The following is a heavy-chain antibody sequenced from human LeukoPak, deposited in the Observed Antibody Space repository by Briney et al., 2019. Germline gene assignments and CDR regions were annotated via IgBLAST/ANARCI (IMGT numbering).Heavy chain of an antibody. Sequence: GGSLRLSCAASGFTFSSYGMHWVRQAPGKGLEWVAVISYDGSNKYYADSVKGRFTISRDNSKNTLYLQMNSLRAEDTAVYYCAKDRIAVAGTYYYMDVWGKGTTVTVSS. D-gene: IGHD6-19*01. V-gene: IGHV3-30*18. CDR1: GFTFSSYG. CDR2: ISYDGSNK. J-gene: IGHJ6*03. CDR3: AKDRIAVAGTYYYMDV.